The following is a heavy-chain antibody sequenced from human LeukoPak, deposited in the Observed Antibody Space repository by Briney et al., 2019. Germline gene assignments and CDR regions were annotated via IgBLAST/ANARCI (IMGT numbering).Heavy chain of an antibody. CDR1: GFTFSNYA. D-gene: IGHD3-9*01. J-gene: IGHJ4*02. CDR3: AKWGDYDVLTGYYDSDY. CDR2: VSGRDTST. Sequence: GASLRLSCAASGFTFSNYAMSWVRQAPGKELEWVSAVSGRDTSTYYTDSVKGRFTISRDNSKNTLYLQMNSLSAEDTAIYYCAKWGDYDVLTGYYDSDYWGQGTLVTVSS. V-gene: IGHV3-23*01.